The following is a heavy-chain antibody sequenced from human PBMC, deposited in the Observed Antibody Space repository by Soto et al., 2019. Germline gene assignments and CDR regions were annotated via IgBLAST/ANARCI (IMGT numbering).Heavy chain of an antibody. CDR1: GGTFSSYA. D-gene: IGHD3-16*01. CDR2: IIPIFGTA. J-gene: IGHJ6*02. CDR3: ARGITFVGGNFGGSEMDV. Sequence: GASVKVSCKASGGTFSSYAISWVRQAPGQGLEWMGGIIPIFGTANYAQKFQGRVTITADESTSTAYMELSSLRSEDTAVYYCARGITFVGGNFGGSEMDVWGQGTTVTVSS. V-gene: IGHV1-69*13.